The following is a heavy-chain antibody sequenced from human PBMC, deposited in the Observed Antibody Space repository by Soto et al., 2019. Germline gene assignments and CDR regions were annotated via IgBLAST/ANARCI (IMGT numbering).Heavy chain of an antibody. CDR1: GYTFTSYD. D-gene: IGHD3-3*01. CDR2: MNPNSGNT. Sequence: ASVKVSCKASGYTFTSYDINWVRQATGQGLEWMGWMNPNSGNTGYAQKFQGRVTMTRNTSISTAYMELSSLRSEDTAVYYCARLVAERIDFWSGYLNHLDSWGPGSLVTVSS. J-gene: IGHJ4*02. CDR3: ARLVAERIDFWSGYLNHLDS. V-gene: IGHV1-8*01.